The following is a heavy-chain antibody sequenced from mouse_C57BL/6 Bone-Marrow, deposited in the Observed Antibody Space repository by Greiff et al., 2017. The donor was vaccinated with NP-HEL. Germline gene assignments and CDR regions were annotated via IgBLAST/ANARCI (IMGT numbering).Heavy chain of an antibody. CDR1: GYSITSDY. CDR2: ISYSGST. D-gene: IGHD1-1*01. CDR3: ARLLRSDWYFDV. Sequence: DVKLQESGPGLAKPSQTLSLTCSVTGYSITSDYWTWIRKFPGNKLEYMGYISYSGSTYYNPSLKSRISITRDTSKNQYYLQLNSVTTEDTATYYCARLLRSDWYFDVWGTGTTVTVSS. V-gene: IGHV3-8*01. J-gene: IGHJ1*03.